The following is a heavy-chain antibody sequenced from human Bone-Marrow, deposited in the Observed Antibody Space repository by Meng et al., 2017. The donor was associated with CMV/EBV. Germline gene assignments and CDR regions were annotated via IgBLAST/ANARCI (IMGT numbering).Heavy chain of an antibody. CDR1: GFTFSIYA. D-gene: IGHD2/OR15-2a*01. J-gene: IGHJ4*02. Sequence: GGSLRLSCAASGFTFSIYAMSWVRQAPGKGLEWVALLYSGGSMYYADSVKGRFTLSRDNSKNTLYLQMTSLTPEDTALYYCARRREYCTTGACQTYFDQWGQGTRVTVSS. V-gene: IGHV3-66*02. CDR3: ARRREYCTTGACQTYFDQ. CDR2: LYSGGSM.